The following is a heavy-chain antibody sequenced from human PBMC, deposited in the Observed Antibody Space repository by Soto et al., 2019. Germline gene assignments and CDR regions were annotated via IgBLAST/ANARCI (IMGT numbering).Heavy chain of an antibody. CDR2: IYSGGST. CDR3: ARDLRQCSSTSCYVLPDY. J-gene: IGHJ4*02. Sequence: GGSLRLSCAASGFTVSSNYMRWVRQAPGKGLEWVSVIYSGGSTYYADSVKGRFTISRDNSKNTLYLQMNSLRAEDTAVYYCARDLRQCSSTSCYVLPDYWGQGTLVTVSS. D-gene: IGHD2-2*01. V-gene: IGHV3-66*01. CDR1: GFTVSSNY.